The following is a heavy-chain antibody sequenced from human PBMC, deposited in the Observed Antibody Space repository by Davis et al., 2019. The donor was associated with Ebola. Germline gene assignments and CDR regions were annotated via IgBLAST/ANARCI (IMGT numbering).Heavy chain of an antibody. Sequence: ASSVTVSCMASGYTLNIYYMYWVRQAPGQGLEWMGIINPSGGTTSYAQKFQGRVTMTRDTSTSTVYMELISLRSEDTAVYYCASPGIAAGAPRYWGQGTLVTVSS. CDR3: ASPGIAAGAPRY. J-gene: IGHJ4*02. V-gene: IGHV1-46*02. D-gene: IGHD6-13*01. CDR1: GYTLNIYY. CDR2: INPSGGTT.